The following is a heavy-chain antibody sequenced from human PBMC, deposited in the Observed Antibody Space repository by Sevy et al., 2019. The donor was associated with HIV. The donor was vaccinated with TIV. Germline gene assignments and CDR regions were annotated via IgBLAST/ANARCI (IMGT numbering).Heavy chain of an antibody. CDR3: AKVQCSGGSCYYEADAFDI. CDR1: GFTFSSYA. V-gene: IGHV3-23*01. CDR2: ISGSGGST. Sequence: GGSLRLSCAASGFTFSSYAMSWVRQAPGKGLEWVSAISGSGGSTYYADSVKGRFTISRDNSKNTLYLQMNSLRAEETAVYYCAKVQCSGGSCYYEADAFDIWGQGTMVTVSS. J-gene: IGHJ3*02. D-gene: IGHD2-15*01.